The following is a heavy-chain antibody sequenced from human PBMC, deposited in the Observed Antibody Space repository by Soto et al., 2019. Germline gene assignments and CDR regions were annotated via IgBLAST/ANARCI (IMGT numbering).Heavy chain of an antibody. V-gene: IGHV4-34*01. CDR2: INHSGST. CDR3: ARAPGGWYEDYYYGMDV. D-gene: IGHD6-19*01. J-gene: IGHJ6*02. CDR1: GGSFSGYY. Sequence: PSETLSLTCAVYGGSFSGYYWSWIRQPPGKGLEWIGEINHSGSTNYNPSLKSRVTISVDTSKNQFSLKLSSVTAADTAVYYCARAPGGWYEDYYYGMDVWGQGTTVTVSS.